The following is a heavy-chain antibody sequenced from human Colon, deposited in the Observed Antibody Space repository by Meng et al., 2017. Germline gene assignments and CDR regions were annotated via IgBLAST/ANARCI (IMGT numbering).Heavy chain of an antibody. D-gene: IGHD3-16*01. Sequence: QVPLQESGPGMVKPSGTLAPTCAVLGGSISSSNWWSWVRQPPGKGLEWIGEIYHSGSTNYSPSLKSRVTISVDKSKTQFSLKLSSVTAADTAVYYCARGGGRSWFDPWGQGTLVTVSS. V-gene: IGHV4-4*02. CDR2: IYHSGST. J-gene: IGHJ5*02. CDR1: GGSISSSNW. CDR3: ARGGGRSWFDP.